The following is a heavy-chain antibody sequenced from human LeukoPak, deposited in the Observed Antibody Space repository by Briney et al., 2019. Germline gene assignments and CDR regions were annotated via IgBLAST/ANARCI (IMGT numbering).Heavy chain of an antibody. D-gene: IGHD2-15*01. CDR3: ARPPSPQGGGSLDAFDI. J-gene: IGHJ3*02. Sequence: GGSLRLSCAASGFTFSSYGMHWVRQAPGKGLEWVAFIRYDGSNKYYADSVKGRFTISRDNAKNSLYLQMNSLRAEDTAVYYCARPPSPQGGGSLDAFDIWGKGQWSPSLQ. CDR2: IRYDGSNK. V-gene: IGHV3-30*02. CDR1: GFTFSSYG.